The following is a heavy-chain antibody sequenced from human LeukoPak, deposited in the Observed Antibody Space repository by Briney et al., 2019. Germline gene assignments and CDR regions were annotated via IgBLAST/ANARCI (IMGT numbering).Heavy chain of an antibody. CDR1: GYSISSGYY. Sequence: PSETLSLTCTVSGYSISSGYYWGWIRQPPGKGLEWIGYIYYSGSTNYNPSLKSRVTISVDTSKNQFSLKLSSVTAADTAVYYCAGTGCSSSWYLGFGTNWYFDLWGRGTLVTVSS. V-gene: IGHV4-61*01. CDR3: AGTGCSSSWYLGFGTNWYFDL. D-gene: IGHD6-13*01. CDR2: IYYSGST. J-gene: IGHJ2*01.